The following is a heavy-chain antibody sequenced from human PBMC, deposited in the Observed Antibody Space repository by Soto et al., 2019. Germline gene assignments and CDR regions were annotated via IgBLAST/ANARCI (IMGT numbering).Heavy chain of an antibody. J-gene: IGHJ4*02. CDR2: IYYSGST. D-gene: IGHD2-8*01. V-gene: IGHV4-30-4*01. CDR3: ARHGVCFGTLNY. Sequence: SETLSLTCTVSGGSISSGDYYWSWIRQPPGKGLEWIGYIYYSGSTYYNPSLKSRVTISVDTSKNQFSLKLTSVTAADTAVYYCARHGVCFGTLNYWGQGTLVTVSS. CDR1: GGSISSGDYY.